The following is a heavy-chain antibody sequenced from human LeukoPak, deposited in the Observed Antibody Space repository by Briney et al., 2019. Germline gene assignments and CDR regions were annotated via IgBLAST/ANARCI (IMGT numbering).Heavy chain of an antibody. CDR2: IKYDGIER. CDR3: GRESVAAGLGH. V-gene: IGHV3-74*01. CDR1: GFTFSSYW. D-gene: IGHD6-13*01. J-gene: IGHJ4*02. Sequence: GGSLRLSCAASGFTFSSYWMHWVRQAPGKGLVWVARIKYDGIERGYADSAKGRFTISRDNAKNTLYLQMNSLRAEDTAVYYCGRESVAAGLGHWGQGTLVTVST.